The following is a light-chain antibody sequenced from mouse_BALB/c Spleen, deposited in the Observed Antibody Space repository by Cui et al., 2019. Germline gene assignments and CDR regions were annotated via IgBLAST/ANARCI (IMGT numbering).Light chain of an antibody. CDR1: KSLLYKNGKTY. V-gene: IGKV2-112*01. CDR3: QQLIEYPFT. CDR2: LMS. J-gene: IGKJ4*01. Sequence: IVITQDELSNPVTFGEYVSISCRSSKSLLYKNGKTYLNWCLQRPGQSPQLLIYLMSTRASGVSDRFSGSGSETDYTLEISRVKAEDVGVYYCQQLIEYPFTFGSGTKLEVK.